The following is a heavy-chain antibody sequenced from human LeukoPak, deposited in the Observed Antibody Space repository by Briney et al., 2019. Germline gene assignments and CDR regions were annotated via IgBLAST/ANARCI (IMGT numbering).Heavy chain of an antibody. CDR1: EFIFSSQS. CDR3: ARDRGYCDSESCYRFFDS. V-gene: IGHV3-48*02. D-gene: IGHD3-16*01. CDR2: ISHTGSPT. J-gene: IGHJ4*02. Sequence: GGSLRLSCAASEFIFSSQSMNWVRQARREGLEWVAYISHTGSPTNYADSVKGRFTISRDNAKNSVYLQMNSLRDEDTAVYYCARDRGYCDSESCYRFFDSWGQGTLVTVSS.